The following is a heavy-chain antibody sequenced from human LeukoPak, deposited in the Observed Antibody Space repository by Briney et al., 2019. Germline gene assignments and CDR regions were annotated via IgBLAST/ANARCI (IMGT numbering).Heavy chain of an antibody. CDR2: ISSGSGSI. J-gene: IGHJ4*02. Sequence: GGSLRLSCAASGFSFSDYSMNWVRQVPGKGLEWVSYISSGSGSISYADSVKGRFTISRDNSKNTVSLQVNSLRAEDTAVYYCAKGSHFANCGQGTLVTVSS. CDR1: GFSFSDYS. V-gene: IGHV3-48*01. CDR3: AKGSHFAN.